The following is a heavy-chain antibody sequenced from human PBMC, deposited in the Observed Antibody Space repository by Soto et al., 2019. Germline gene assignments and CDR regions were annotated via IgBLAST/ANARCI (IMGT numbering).Heavy chain of an antibody. CDR3: VKQAHGLDGVAFDY. Sequence: GGSLRLSCSASGFIFSESTIYWVRQVPGKGLEAISAVSTSGRSTYYADSVKDRFTISRDNSKNTLFLQMGSLRPEDTAIYYCVKQAHGLDGVAFDYWGQGTQVTVS. CDR2: VSTSGRST. D-gene: IGHD2-15*01. J-gene: IGHJ4*02. CDR1: GFIFSEST. V-gene: IGHV3-64D*06.